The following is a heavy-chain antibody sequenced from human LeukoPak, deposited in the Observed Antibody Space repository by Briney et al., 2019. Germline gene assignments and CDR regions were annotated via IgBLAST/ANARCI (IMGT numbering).Heavy chain of an antibody. J-gene: IGHJ6*03. V-gene: IGHV4-39*01. CDR1: GGSISSSSYY. Sequence: SETLSLTCTVSGGSISSSSYYWGWIRQPPGKGLEWIGSIYYSGSTYYNPSLRSRVTMSVDTSKNQFSLKLTSVAAADTAVYYCARVGYYYYYMDVWGKGTTVTISS. CDR2: IYYSGST. CDR3: ARVGYYYYYMDV.